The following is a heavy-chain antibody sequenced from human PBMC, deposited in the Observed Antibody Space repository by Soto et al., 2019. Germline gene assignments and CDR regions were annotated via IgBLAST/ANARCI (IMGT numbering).Heavy chain of an antibody. D-gene: IGHD2-2*01. Sequence: QVQLVQSGAEVKKPGASVRISCKPSGYTFTDHAVHWVRQAPGQRLEWLGWINAGNGNPKYSQRFQGRVTITRDTSASTAYMELSSLRSEDTAVYYCARVSVPGIYGEDVWGQGTTVTVSS. V-gene: IGHV1-3*01. J-gene: IGHJ6*02. CDR2: INAGNGNP. CDR3: ARVSVPGIYGEDV. CDR1: GYTFTDHA.